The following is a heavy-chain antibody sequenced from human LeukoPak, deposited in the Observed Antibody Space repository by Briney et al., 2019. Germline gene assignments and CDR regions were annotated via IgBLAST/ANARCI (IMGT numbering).Heavy chain of an antibody. V-gene: IGHV1-24*01. CDR2: FDPEDGET. J-gene: IGHJ3*02. CDR1: GYTLTELS. CDR3: ARAAVIVVAHDAFDI. Sequence: ASVKVSCKVSGYTLTELSMHWVRQAPGKGLEWMGGFDPEDGETIYAQKFQGRVTMTEDTSTDTAYMELSSLRSDDTAVYYCARAAVIVVAHDAFDIWGQGTMVTVSS. D-gene: IGHD3-22*01.